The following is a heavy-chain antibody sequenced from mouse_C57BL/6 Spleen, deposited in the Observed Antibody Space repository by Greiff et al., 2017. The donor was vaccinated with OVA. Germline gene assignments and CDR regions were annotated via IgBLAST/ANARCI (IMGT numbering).Heavy chain of an antibody. CDR3: ARYAIYDYDGPLNFDV. CDR2: IDPSDSET. D-gene: IGHD2-4*01. CDR1: GYTFTSYW. V-gene: IGHV1-52*01. Sequence: QVHVKQPGAELVRPGSSVKLSCKASGYTFTSYWMHWVKQRPIQGLEWIGNIDPSDSETHYNQKFKDKATLTVDKSSSTAYMQLSSLTSEDSAVYYCARYAIYDYDGPLNFDVWGTGTTVTVSS. J-gene: IGHJ1*03.